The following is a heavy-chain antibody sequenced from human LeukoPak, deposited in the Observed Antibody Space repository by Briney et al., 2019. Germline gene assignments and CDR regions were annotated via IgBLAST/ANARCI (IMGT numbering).Heavy chain of an antibody. Sequence: SQTLSLTCTVSGGSISSGGYYWSWIRQHPGKGLEWIGYIYYSGSTYYNPSLKSRVTISVDTSKNQFSLKLSPVTAADTAVYYCARSSAPYSSSWYVWFDPWGQGTLVTVSS. CDR1: GGSISSGGYY. V-gene: IGHV4-31*03. J-gene: IGHJ5*02. CDR2: IYYSGST. CDR3: ARSSAPYSSSWYVWFDP. D-gene: IGHD6-13*01.